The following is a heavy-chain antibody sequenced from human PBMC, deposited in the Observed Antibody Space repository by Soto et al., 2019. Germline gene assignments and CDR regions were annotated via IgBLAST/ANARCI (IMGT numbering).Heavy chain of an antibody. CDR3: AREGRGKKAGYNGLVSLGY. D-gene: IGHD2-2*02. V-gene: IGHV1-69*06. J-gene: IGHJ4*02. CDR2: IIPIFNST. CDR1: GSRFSNYV. Sequence: SLKFSCKVSGSRFSNYVISWVRQAPGHGLEWLGRIIPIFNSTKYAQNFQGRVTITADKSTSTASLELSSLRSDDTAVYYCAREGRGKKAGYNGLVSLGYWGQGTLVTVSS.